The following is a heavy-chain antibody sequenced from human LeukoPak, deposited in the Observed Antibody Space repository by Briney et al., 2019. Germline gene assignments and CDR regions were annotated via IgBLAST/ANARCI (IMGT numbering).Heavy chain of an antibody. J-gene: IGHJ4*02. CDR3: ARNRCLDC. V-gene: IGHV1-46*01. D-gene: IGHD2-2*01. CDR1: GYTFTNYY. CDR2: INPSGGST. Sequence: ASVKVTCRASGYTFTNYYMHWVRQAPGQGLEWMGIINPSGGSTTYAQKFQDRVTMTRDMSTSTVYMELSSLRSEDTAVYYCARNRCLDCWGQGTLVTVPS.